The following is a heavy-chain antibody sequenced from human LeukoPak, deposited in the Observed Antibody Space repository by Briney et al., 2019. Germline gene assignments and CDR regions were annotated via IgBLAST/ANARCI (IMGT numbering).Heavy chain of an antibody. CDR3: VRKSATRRTSEFDY. V-gene: IGHV1-2*02. CDR2: ITPNSGGT. Sequence: ASVKISCRASGYXFSDYYMHWVRQAPGQGLEWMGWITPNSGGTKYAQRFQGRVTMTRDTSISTAYMDLSSLGSDDTAVFYCVRKSATRRTSEFDYWGQGTPATVSS. D-gene: IGHD2-15*01. J-gene: IGHJ4*02. CDR1: GYXFSDYY.